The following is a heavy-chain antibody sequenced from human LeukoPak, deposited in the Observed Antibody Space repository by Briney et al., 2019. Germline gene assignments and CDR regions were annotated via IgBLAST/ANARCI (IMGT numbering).Heavy chain of an antibody. CDR3: ARGSSSWLPRGRPRPFDP. D-gene: IGHD6-13*01. J-gene: IGHJ5*02. V-gene: IGHV4-34*01. CDR1: GGSFSGYY. Sequence: PSETLSLTCAVYGGSFSGYYWSWIRRPPGKGLEWIGEINHSGSTNYNPSLKSRVTISVDTSKNQFSLKLSSVTAADTAVYYCARGSSSWLPRGRPRPFDPWGQGTLVTVSS. CDR2: INHSGST.